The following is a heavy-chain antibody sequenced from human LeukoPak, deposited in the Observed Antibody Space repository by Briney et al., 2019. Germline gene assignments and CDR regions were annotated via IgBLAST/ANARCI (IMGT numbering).Heavy chain of an antibody. Sequence: PSETLSLTCTVSGGSISSYYWSWIRQPPGKGLEWIGYIHYSGSTNYNPSLKSRVTISVDTSKNQFSLKLSSVTTADTAVYYCARGRYRKGSYYILGDFGTPKYYFDYWGQGTLVTVSS. CDR2: IHYSGST. J-gene: IGHJ4*02. CDR1: GGSISSYY. D-gene: IGHD1-26*01. V-gene: IGHV4-59*12. CDR3: ARGRYRKGSYYILGDFGTPKYYFDY.